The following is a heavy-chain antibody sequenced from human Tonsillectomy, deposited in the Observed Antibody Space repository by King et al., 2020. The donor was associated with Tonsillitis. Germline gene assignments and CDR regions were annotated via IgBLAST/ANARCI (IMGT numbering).Heavy chain of an antibody. D-gene: IGHD3-3*01. CDR1: GGTFSSYA. CDR2: IIPIFGTA. CDR3: SRSSRDPYYGFYCYHMVV. V-gene: IGHV1-69*01. Sequence: VQLVESGAEVKKPGSSVKVSCKASGGTFSSYAISWVRQAPGQGLEWMGGIIPIFGTANYAQKFQGRVTINADESTSTAYMELSSLRSADTAVYYCSRSSRDPYYGFYCYHMVVCGKGTPVTVSS. J-gene: IGHJ6*03.